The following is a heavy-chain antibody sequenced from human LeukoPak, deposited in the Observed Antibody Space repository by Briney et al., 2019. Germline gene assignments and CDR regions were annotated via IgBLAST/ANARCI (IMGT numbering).Heavy chain of an antibody. CDR2: IIPIFGTA. J-gene: IGHJ4*02. D-gene: IGHD1-1*01. Sequence: ASVKVSCEASGGTFSSYAISWVRQAPGQGLEWMGGIIPIFGTANYAQKFQGRVTITADESTSTAYMELSSLRSEDTAVYYCARSVQLERLDFDYWGQGTLVTVSS. V-gene: IGHV1-69*13. CDR3: ARSVQLERLDFDY. CDR1: GGTFSSYA.